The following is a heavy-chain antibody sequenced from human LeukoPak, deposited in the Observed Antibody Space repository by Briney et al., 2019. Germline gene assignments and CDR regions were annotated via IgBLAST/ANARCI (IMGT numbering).Heavy chain of an antibody. CDR3: GRDPTYRNYFDS. J-gene: IGHJ4*02. D-gene: IGHD1-1*01. CDR2: IRPGGDGP. Sequence: ASVKVARQPSANSLNNYHMHWVRQTPGQGLEWLGIIRPGGDGPSYAQKFQGRVTMTRDMSTSTVYMELSSLTSDDTAVYYCGRDPTYRNYFDSWGQGTLVTVSS. CDR1: ANSLNNYH. V-gene: IGHV1-46*02.